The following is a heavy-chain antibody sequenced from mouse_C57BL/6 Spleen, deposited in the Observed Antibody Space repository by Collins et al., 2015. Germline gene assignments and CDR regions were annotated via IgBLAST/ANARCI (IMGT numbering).Heavy chain of an antibody. Sequence: SGAELVRPGASVKMSCKASGYTFTSYNMHWVKQTPRQGLEWIGAIYPGNGDTSYNQKFKGKATLTVDKSSSTAYMQLSSLTSEDSAVYFCARDRYYGNYYYAMDYWGQGTSVTVSS. CDR2: IYPGNGDT. D-gene: IGHD2-1*01. V-gene: IGHV1-12*01. CDR1: GYTFTSYN. J-gene: IGHJ4*01. CDR3: ARDRYYGNYYYAMDY.